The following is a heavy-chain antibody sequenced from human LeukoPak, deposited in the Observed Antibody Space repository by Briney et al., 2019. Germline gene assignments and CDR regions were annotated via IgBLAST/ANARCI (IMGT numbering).Heavy chain of an antibody. CDR3: AKGASVLRYFDWPSV. CDR1: GFTFSSYG. CDR2: ISYDGSNK. V-gene: IGHV3-30*18. D-gene: IGHD3-9*01. J-gene: IGHJ4*02. Sequence: PGGSLRLSCAASGFTFSSYGMHWVRRAPGKGLEWVAVISYDGSNKYYGDSVQGRFTISRGNSKNTLYLQMNSLRAEDTAVYYCAKGASVLRYFDWPSVWGQGTLVTVSS.